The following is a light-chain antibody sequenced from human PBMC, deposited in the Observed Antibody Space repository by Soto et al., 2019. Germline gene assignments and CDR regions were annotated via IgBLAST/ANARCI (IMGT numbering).Light chain of an antibody. CDR1: QSVSSSN. J-gene: IGKJ3*01. Sequence: EIVLTQSPGTLSLSPGERATLSCRASQSVSSSNLAWYQQKPGQAPRLLIYDASSRATGIPDRFSGSGSGTDFTLTISRLEPEDFAVYYCQQYGSSQFTFGPGTKVDIK. CDR3: QQYGSSQFT. CDR2: DAS. V-gene: IGKV3-20*01.